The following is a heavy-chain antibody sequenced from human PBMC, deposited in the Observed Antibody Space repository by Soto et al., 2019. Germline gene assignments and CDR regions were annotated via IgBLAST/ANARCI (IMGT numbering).Heavy chain of an antibody. Sequence: QVQLVQSGPEVKKPGASVKVSCKTSGYTFTSYGISWVRQAPGQGLEWMGWISTYKGNTNYAQKFQGRVTMATDTATSTAYMELRSLRSDDTAVYYCATRSPAFDYWGQGTLVTVSS. J-gene: IGHJ4*02. CDR1: GYTFTSYG. CDR2: ISTYKGNT. CDR3: ATRSPAFDY. V-gene: IGHV1-18*01.